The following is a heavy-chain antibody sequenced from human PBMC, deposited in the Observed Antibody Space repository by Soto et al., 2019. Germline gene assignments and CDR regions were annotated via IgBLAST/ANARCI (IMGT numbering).Heavy chain of an antibody. CDR2: INPSGGST. CDR1: GYTFTSYY. V-gene: IGHV1-46*01. D-gene: IGHD2-15*01. CDR3: AREQERYCSGGSCYSTFASDY. J-gene: IGHJ4*02. Sequence: ASVKVSCKASGYTFTSYYMHWVRQAPGQGLEWMGIINPSGGSTSYAQKFQGRVTMTRDTSTSTVYMELSSLRSEDTAVYYCAREQERYCSGGSCYSTFASDYWGQGTLVTVSS.